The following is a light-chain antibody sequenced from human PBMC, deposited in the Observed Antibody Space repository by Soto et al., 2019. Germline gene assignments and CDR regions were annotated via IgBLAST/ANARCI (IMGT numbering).Light chain of an antibody. V-gene: IGLV2-14*01. J-gene: IGLJ1*01. CDR2: EVN. CDR3: WSYSTSNSDYYG. Sequence: SALTQPASVSGSPGQSITVSCNGTSSDIGGYNYVSWYQHHPGKAPQLIIYEVNLRPSGVSDRFSASKSRDTASLTISGLQAGDEADYYCWSYSTSNSDYYGFGNGTKVTV. CDR1: SSDIGGYNY.